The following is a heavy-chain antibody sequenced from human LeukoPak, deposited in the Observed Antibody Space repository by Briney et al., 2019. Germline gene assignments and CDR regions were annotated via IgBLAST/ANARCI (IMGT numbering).Heavy chain of an antibody. CDR2: INSDGSIT. Sequence: GGSLRLPCAASGFTFTTYWMHWVRQAPGKGLVWVSHINSDGSITSYADSVKGRFTISRDNAKNTLYLQMNSLRAEDTAVYYCARDAVDTANAVWGQGTTVTVSS. CDR3: ARDAVDTANAV. CDR1: GFTFTTYW. J-gene: IGHJ6*02. D-gene: IGHD5-18*01. V-gene: IGHV3-74*01.